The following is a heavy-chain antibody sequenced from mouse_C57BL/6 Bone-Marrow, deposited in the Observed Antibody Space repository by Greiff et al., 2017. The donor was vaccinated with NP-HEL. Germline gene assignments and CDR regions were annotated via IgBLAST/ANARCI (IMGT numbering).Heavy chain of an antibody. CDR2: FDPNSGGT. J-gene: IGHJ4*01. Sequence: QVQLQQPGAELVKPGASVKLSCKASGYTFTSYWMPWVKQRPGRGLEWIGRFDPNSGGTKYTEKFKSKATLTVDNPSSTAYMQLSSLTSEDSAVYYCARGRSNYSNPVSDAMDYWGQGTSVTVSS. D-gene: IGHD2-5*01. V-gene: IGHV1-72*01. CDR3: ARGRSNYSNPVSDAMDY. CDR1: GYTFTSYW.